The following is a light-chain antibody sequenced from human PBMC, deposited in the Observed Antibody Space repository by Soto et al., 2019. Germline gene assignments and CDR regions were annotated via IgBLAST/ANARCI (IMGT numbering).Light chain of an antibody. CDR3: QQYNNWGLS. Sequence: IVMTQSPATLSVSPGDEVTLSCRASENVGTNLAWYQQKPCQAPRLLIYGSSTRATGIPATFSGSGSGTEFTLTISSLQSEESAIYYCQQYNNWGLSFGGGTKVEIK. J-gene: IGKJ4*01. V-gene: IGKV3D-15*01. CDR2: GSS. CDR1: ENVGTN.